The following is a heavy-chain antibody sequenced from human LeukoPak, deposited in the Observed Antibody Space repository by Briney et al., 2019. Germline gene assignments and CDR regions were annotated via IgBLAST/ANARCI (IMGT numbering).Heavy chain of an antibody. V-gene: IGHV4-34*01. CDR1: GGSFSGYY. CDR3: ARDVYYYDSSGYYSPGPFDP. Sequence: PSETLSLTCAVYGGSFSGYYWSWIRQPPGKGLEWIGEINHSGSTNYNPSLKSRVTISVDTSKNQFSLKLSSVTAADTAVYYCARDVYYYDSSGYYSPGPFDPWGQGTLVTVSS. J-gene: IGHJ5*02. D-gene: IGHD3-22*01. CDR2: INHSGST.